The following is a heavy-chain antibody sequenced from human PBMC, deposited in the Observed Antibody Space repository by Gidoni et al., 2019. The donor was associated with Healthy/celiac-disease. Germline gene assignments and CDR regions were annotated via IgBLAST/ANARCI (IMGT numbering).Heavy chain of an antibody. Sequence: QVQLQESGPGLVQPSQTLSLTCTVSGGSISSGGYYWSWIRQHPGKGLEWIGYIYYSGSTYYNPSLKSRVTISVDTSKNQFSLKLSSVTAADTAVYYCATAQEIRRRGYYEYFQHWGQGTLVTVSS. J-gene: IGHJ1*01. CDR2: IYYSGST. CDR1: GGSISSGGYY. V-gene: IGHV4-31*03. CDR3: ATAQEIRRRGYYEYFQH. D-gene: IGHD3-10*01.